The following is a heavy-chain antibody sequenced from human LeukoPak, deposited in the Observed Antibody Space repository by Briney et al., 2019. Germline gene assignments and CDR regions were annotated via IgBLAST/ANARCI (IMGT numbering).Heavy chain of an antibody. CDR3: ARDSYGSGSYYYVY. Sequence: ASVKVSCKASGYTFTSYGISWVRQAPGQGLEWMGWINTNTGNPMYAQGFTGRFVFSLDTSVSTAYLQISSLKTEDTAVYYCARDSYGSGSYYYVYWGQGTLVTVSS. J-gene: IGHJ4*02. CDR1: GYTFTSYG. D-gene: IGHD3-10*01. V-gene: IGHV7-4-1*02. CDR2: INTNTGNP.